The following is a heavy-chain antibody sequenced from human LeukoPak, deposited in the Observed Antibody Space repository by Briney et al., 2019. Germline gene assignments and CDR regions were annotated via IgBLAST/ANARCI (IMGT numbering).Heavy chain of an antibody. CDR3: AKAVGYTSSSGGYFDY. Sequence: GGSLRPSCAASGFTFDDYAMHWVRQAPGKGLESVSGISWNSGNIGYADSVKGRFTISRDNAKNSLYLQMNSLRAEDMALYYCAKAVGYTSSSGGYFDYWGQGILVTVSS. V-gene: IGHV3-9*03. J-gene: IGHJ4*02. CDR1: GFTFDDYA. CDR2: ISWNSGNI. D-gene: IGHD6-6*01.